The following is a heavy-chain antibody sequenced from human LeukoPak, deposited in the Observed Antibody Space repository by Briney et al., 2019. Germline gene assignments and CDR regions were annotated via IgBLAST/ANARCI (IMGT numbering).Heavy chain of an antibody. CDR1: GFTFSTYS. V-gene: IGHV3-48*01. J-gene: IGHJ6*03. Sequence: GGSLRLSCAASGFTFSTYSMNWVRQAPGKGLDWVSYISGSGTIYYADSVKGRFTISRDNAKSSLYLQMNSLRAEDTAVYYCARRSEFGVLYFMDVWGKGTTVTVSS. CDR2: ISGSGTI. CDR3: ARRSEFGVLYFMDV. D-gene: IGHD3-16*01.